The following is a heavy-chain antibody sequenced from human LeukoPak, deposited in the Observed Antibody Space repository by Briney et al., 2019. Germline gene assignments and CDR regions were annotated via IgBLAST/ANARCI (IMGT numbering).Heavy chain of an antibody. J-gene: IGHJ4*02. CDR1: GYTFTSYA. V-gene: IGHV1-3*01. CDR3: ARVYYDFWSGYSDGFDY. D-gene: IGHD3-3*01. Sequence: GASVKVSCKASGYTFTSYAMHWVRQAPGQRPEWMGWINAGNGNTKYSQKFQGRVTITRDTSASTAYMELSSLRSEDTAVYYCARVYYDFWSGYSDGFDYWGQGTLVTVSS. CDR2: INAGNGNT.